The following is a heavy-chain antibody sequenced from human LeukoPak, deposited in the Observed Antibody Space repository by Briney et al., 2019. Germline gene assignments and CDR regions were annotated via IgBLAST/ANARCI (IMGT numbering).Heavy chain of an antibody. CDR3: ARGSWLDV. Sequence: GESLRLSCAASGFTFSSYSMTWVRQAPGMGLEWISYIWDSGTPIYYADSVKGRFTISRDNANNLVYLQMNSVRAEDTAVYYCARGSWLDVWGQGTMVTVSS. J-gene: IGHJ3*01. V-gene: IGHV3-48*01. CDR2: IWDSGTPI. CDR1: GFTFSSYS. D-gene: IGHD3-9*01.